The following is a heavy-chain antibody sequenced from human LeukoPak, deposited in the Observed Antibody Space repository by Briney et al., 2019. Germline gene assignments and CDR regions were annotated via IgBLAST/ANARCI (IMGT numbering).Heavy chain of an antibody. CDR3: ARQVDTTMALPDY. CDR2: ISGYNGNT. D-gene: IGHD5-18*01. Sequence: ASVKVSCKASGYSFTSRGISWVRQAPGQGLEWMGWISGYNGNTNYAQKFQGRVTMTTDTSTSTAYMELRSLRSDDTAIYYCARQVDTTMALPDYWGQGTLVTVSS. J-gene: IGHJ4*02. V-gene: IGHV1-18*01. CDR1: GYSFTSRG.